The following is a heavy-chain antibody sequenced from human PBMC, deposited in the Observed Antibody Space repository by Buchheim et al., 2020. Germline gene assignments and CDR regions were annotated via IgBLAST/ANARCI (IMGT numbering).Heavy chain of an antibody. V-gene: IGHV3-74*01. CDR1: GFTFTTFW. CDR3: AREVRGHAYFDT. J-gene: IGHJ4*02. CDR2: INPDRSDR. Sequence: EVQLVESGGGLIQPGGSLRLSCAASGFTFTTFWMHWVRQVPGKGLMWVSRINPDRSDRSYAASVKGRFTISRDNAENTLYLQMNSLTVEDTGVYSCAREVRGHAYFDTWGQGT.